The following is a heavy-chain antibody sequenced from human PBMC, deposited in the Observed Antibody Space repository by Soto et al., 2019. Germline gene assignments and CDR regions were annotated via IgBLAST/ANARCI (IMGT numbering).Heavy chain of an antibody. CDR3: ARGEGYYHSRALAFYGMDV. CDR2: TIPIFGTA. Sequence: ASVKVSSKASGRTFSSYAISWVRQAPGQRLEWMGATIPIFGTANYAQKFQGRVTITADESTSTAYMELSSRSYEDTAVYYCARGEGYYHSRALAFYGMDVWSQGTTVTSP. D-gene: IGHD3-22*01. CDR1: GRTFSSYA. J-gene: IGHJ6*02. V-gene: IGHV1-69*13.